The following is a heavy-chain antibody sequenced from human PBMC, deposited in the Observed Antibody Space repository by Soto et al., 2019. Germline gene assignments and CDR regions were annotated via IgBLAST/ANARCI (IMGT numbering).Heavy chain of an antibody. CDR3: ARANVGSSSKLYGMDG. V-gene: IGHV1-69*13. D-gene: IGHD6-13*01. Sequence: SEKVSCSASGGTTSRYAISWLRQAPGQGLEWMGGIIPIFGTANYAQKFQGRVTITADESTSTAYMELSSLRSEDTAGYYCARANVGSSSKLYGMDGWGQGSMVSVSS. J-gene: IGHJ6*02. CDR2: IIPIFGTA. CDR1: GGTTSRYA.